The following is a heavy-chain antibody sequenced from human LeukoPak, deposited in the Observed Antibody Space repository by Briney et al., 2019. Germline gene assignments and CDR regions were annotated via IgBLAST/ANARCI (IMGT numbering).Heavy chain of an antibody. CDR1: GYTFTGYY. V-gene: IGHV1-2*02. CDR2: INPNSGGT. J-gene: IGHJ4*02. Sequence: ASVKVSCKASGYTFTGYYMHWVRQAPGQGLEWMGWINPNSGGTNYAQKFQGRVTMTRDTSISTAYMELSRLRSDDTAVYYCARVVGSSWDRPYFDYWGQGTLVTVSS. CDR3: ARVVGSSWDRPYFDY. D-gene: IGHD6-13*01.